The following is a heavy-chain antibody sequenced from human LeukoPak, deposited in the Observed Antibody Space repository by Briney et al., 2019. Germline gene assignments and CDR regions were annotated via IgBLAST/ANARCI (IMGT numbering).Heavy chain of an antibody. CDR1: GFTFSSYA. Sequence: PGGSLRLSCAASGFTFSSYAMHWVRQAPGKGLEYVSAISSNGGSTYYANSVKGRLTISRDNSKNTLYLKMGSLRAEDMAVYYCARDLGVRFLEWFCDYWGQGTLVTVSS. V-gene: IGHV3-64*01. CDR3: ARDLGVRFLEWFCDY. CDR2: ISSNGGST. D-gene: IGHD3-3*01. J-gene: IGHJ4*02.